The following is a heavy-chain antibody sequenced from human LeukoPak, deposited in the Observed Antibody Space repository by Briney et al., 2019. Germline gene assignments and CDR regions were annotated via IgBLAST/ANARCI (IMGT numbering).Heavy chain of an antibody. V-gene: IGHV1-18*01. D-gene: IGHD4-23*01. J-gene: IGHJ3*02. CDR2: ISAYNGKT. CDR3: ARDIWDDYGGNSCAFDI. Sequence: ASVKVSCKASGYTFSSYGISWVRQAPGQGLEWMGWISAYNGKTKYAQKLQGRVTMTTETSTSTAYMELSSLRSEDTAVYYCARDIWDDYGGNSCAFDIWGQGTMVTVSS. CDR1: GYTFSSYG.